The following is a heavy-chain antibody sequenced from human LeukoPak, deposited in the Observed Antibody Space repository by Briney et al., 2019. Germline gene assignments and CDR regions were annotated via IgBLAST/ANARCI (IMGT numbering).Heavy chain of an antibody. V-gene: IGHV3-21*01. CDR1: GFTFSSYS. D-gene: IGHD3-16*01. CDR3: VRDLYARLRLGEPPGY. Sequence: PGGSLRLSCAASGFTFSSYSMHWVRQAPGKVLEWVSSISSSTTYIYYADSVKGRFTISRDNAENSLYLQMHSLRAEDTAIYYCVRDLYARLRLGEPPGYWGQGTLVTVSS. CDR2: ISSSTTYI. J-gene: IGHJ4*02.